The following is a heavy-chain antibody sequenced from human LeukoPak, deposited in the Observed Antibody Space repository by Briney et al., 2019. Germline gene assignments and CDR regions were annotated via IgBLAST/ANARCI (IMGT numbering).Heavy chain of an antibody. V-gene: IGHV3-7*01. Sequence: PGGSLRLSCAASGFTFSDYWMSWVRQAPGKGLEWVANIKQGGGAKYYMDSVKGRFTISRDNAKNSLYLQMNSLRAEDTAVYYCARVLSGSWDWFDPWGQGTLVTVSS. CDR3: ARVLSGSWDWFDP. CDR2: IKQGGGAK. CDR1: GFTFSDYW. D-gene: IGHD3-22*01. J-gene: IGHJ5*02.